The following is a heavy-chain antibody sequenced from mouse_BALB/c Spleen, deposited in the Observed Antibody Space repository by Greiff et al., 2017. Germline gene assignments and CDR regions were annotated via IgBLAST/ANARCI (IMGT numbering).Heavy chain of an antibody. D-gene: IGHD1-1*01. CDR2: INPNNGGT. V-gene: IGHV1-18*01. J-gene: IGHJ3*01. CDR3: ASIYYYGSGAY. Sequence: VQLQQSGPELVKPGASVKIPCKASGYTFTDYNMDWVKQSHGKSLEWIGDINPNNGGTIYNQKFKGKATLTVDKSSSTAYMELRSLTSEDSAVYYCASIYYYGSGAYWGQGTLVTVSA. CDR1: GYTFTDYN.